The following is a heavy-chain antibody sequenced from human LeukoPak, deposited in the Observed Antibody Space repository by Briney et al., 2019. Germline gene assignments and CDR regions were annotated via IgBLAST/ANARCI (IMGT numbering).Heavy chain of an antibody. D-gene: IGHD3-22*01. CDR3: ARDSSGLYYFDY. Sequence: SETLSLTCTVSGGSISSSSYYWGWIRQPPGTGLEWIGSIYYSGSTYYNPSLKSRVTISVDTSKNQFSLKLSSVTAADTAVYYCARDSSGLYYFDYWGQGTLVTVSS. J-gene: IGHJ4*02. CDR2: IYYSGST. CDR1: GGSISSSSYY. V-gene: IGHV4-39*07.